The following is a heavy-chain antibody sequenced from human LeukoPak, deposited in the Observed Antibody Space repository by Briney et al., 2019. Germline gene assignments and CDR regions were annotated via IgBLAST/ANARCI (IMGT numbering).Heavy chain of an antibody. J-gene: IGHJ5*02. CDR1: GYTFTSYG. CDR3: ARTLWFGDYEMYDQ. Sequence: ASVKVSCKTSGYTFTSYGISWVRQAPGQGLEWMGWTNTDKGDTDHAQTLQGRVTMTIDTSTSTAYMGLRSLRSDDTAVYYCARTLWFGDYEMYDQWGQGTLLTVSS. V-gene: IGHV1-18*01. D-gene: IGHD3-10*01. CDR2: TNTDKGDT.